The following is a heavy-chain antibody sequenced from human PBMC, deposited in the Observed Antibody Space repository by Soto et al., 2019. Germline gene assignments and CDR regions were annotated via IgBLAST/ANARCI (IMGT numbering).Heavy chain of an antibody. CDR2: IYYTGAT. V-gene: IGHV4-4*02. CDR3: ARVFSSGSGWMYYFDF. CDR1: SGSISSGNW. J-gene: IGHJ4*02. D-gene: IGHD6-25*01. Sequence: QVQLQESGPGLVESSGTLSLTCEVSSGSISSGNWWSWVRQPPGKGLECIGEIYYTGATNYNPSLKSRVTMTIDKSKDQFSLNLRSATAADTAVYYCARVFSSGSGWMYYFDFWGQGILVSVSS.